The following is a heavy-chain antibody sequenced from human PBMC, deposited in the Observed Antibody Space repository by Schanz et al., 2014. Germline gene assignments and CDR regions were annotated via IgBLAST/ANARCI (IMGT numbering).Heavy chain of an antibody. J-gene: IGHJ5*01. D-gene: IGHD4-17*01. V-gene: IGHV4-30-2*01. Sequence: QLQLQESGSGLVKPSQTLSLTCGVSGGSISSGGSSWNWIRLPPGRGLEWIGYIYHSGSTYYNPSLKSRVTVSIDRSKNKLSLILNTVTAADTAVYYCARSPGDFPGWFDSWGQGTLVTVSS. CDR3: ARSPGDFPGWFDS. CDR1: GGSISSGGSS. CDR2: IYHSGST.